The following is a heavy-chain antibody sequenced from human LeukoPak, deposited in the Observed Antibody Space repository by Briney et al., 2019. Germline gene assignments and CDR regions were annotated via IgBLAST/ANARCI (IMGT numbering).Heavy chain of an antibody. V-gene: IGHV3-66*01. J-gene: IGHJ4*02. CDR1: GFTFSGSV. Sequence: GGSLRLSCAASGFTFSGSVIHWVRQAPGKGLEWVSVTYSGGSTSHADSVKGRFTVSRDDSKNMVYLQMNSMRHDDTAVYYCARTYYDYRVGTNYFDYWGQGTLVTVSS. D-gene: IGHD3-3*01. CDR2: TYSGGST. CDR3: ARTYYDYRVGTNYFDY.